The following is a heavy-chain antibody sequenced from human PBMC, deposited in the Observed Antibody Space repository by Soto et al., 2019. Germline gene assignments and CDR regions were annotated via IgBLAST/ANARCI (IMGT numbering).Heavy chain of an antibody. CDR2: IYHSGST. V-gene: IGHV4-38-2*01. Sequence: NPSETLSLTCAVSGYSISSGYYWGWIRQPPGKGLEWIGSIYHSGSTYYNPSLKSRVTISVDTSKNQFSLKLSSVTAADTAVYYCARVGRTTPYWYFDLWGRGTLVTVSS. D-gene: IGHD1-26*01. J-gene: IGHJ2*01. CDR3: ARVGRTTPYWYFDL. CDR1: GYSISSGYY.